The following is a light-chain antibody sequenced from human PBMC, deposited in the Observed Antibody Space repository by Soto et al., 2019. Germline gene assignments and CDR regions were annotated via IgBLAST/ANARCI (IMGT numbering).Light chain of an antibody. J-gene: IGKJ3*01. CDR2: DAS. V-gene: IGKV3-11*01. CDR1: QSVGTY. Sequence: PGERAILSCRASQSVGTYLAWYQQKPGQAPRLLIYDASNRATGIPARFGGSGSGTDFTLTINSLEPEDFAVYYCQQRSNWPGTFGPGTKVEIK. CDR3: QQRSNWPGT.